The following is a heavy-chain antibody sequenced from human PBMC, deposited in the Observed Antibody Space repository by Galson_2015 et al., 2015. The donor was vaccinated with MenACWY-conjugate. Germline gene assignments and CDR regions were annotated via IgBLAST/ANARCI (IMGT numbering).Heavy chain of an antibody. J-gene: IGHJ4*02. Sequence: SLRLSCAASGFIFNTYGMAWARQAPGKGLEWVSAISGSASGGTTYYAASVKGRFTIPKDNSKNTLYLQMNSLRVEDTAVYYCAREDFCSGGTCYFYDYWGQGTLVTVSS. V-gene: IGHV3-23*01. CDR1: GFIFNTYG. CDR2: ISGSASGGTT. D-gene: IGHD2-15*01. CDR3: AREDFCSGGTCYFYDY.